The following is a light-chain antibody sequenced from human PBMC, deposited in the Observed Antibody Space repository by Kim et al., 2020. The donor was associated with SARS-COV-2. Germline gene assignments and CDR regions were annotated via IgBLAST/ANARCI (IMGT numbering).Light chain of an antibody. V-gene: IGKV3-20*01. Sequence: SPGERATLSGRASQSISSNYLAWYQQKPGQAPRLLIYGASSRATGIPDKFTGSGSGTDFTLTISRLEPEDFAVYYCQQYGNSPVTFGQGTRLEIK. CDR2: GAS. J-gene: IGKJ5*01. CDR1: QSISSNY. CDR3: QQYGNSPVT.